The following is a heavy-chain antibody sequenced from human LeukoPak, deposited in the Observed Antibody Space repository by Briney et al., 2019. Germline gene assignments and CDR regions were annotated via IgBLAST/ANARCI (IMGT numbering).Heavy chain of an antibody. D-gene: IGHD3-3*01. CDR3: AKDGADFWSGYYPGPPDAFDI. J-gene: IGHJ3*02. Sequence: GGSLRLSCAASGFTFSSYWMSWVRQAPGKGLEWVANIKQDGSEKYYADSVKGRFTISRDNSKNTLYLQMNSLRAEDTAVYYCAKDGADFWSGYYPGPPDAFDIWGQGTMVTVSS. CDR1: GFTFSSYW. CDR2: IKQDGSEK. V-gene: IGHV3-7*01.